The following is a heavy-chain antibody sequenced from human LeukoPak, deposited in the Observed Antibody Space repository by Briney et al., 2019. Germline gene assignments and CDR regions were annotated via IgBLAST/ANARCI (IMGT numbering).Heavy chain of an antibody. D-gene: IGHD2-2*01. CDR3: ARDDIVVVPAATTTNWFDP. J-gene: IGHJ5*02. V-gene: IGHV1-18*01. Sequence: ASVTVSCKASGYTFTSYGISWVRQAPGQGLEWMGWISAYNGNTNYAQKLQGRVTMTTDTSTSTAYMELRSLRSDDTAVYYCARDDIVVVPAATTTNWFDPWGQGTLVTVSS. CDR1: GYTFTSYG. CDR2: ISAYNGNT.